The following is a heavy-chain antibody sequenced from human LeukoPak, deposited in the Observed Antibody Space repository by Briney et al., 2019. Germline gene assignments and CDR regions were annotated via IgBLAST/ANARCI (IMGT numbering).Heavy chain of an antibody. CDR2: LSDKGSNK. V-gene: IGHV3-30*03. CDR3: ARDLYHTSSVGAFDY. D-gene: IGHD3-16*01. CDR1: GYTFSRHA. Sequence: GGSLRLSCAASGYTFSRHAMNCVRQAPGKGLGCVSVLSDKGSNKYYAKSAKGRFTISRDNSKSKLYLQMNGLRPEATAVYFCARDLYHTSSVGAFDYWGQGTVVTVSS. J-gene: IGHJ4*02.